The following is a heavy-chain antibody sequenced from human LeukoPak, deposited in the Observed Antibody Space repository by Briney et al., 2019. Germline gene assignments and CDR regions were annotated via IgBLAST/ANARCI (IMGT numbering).Heavy chain of an antibody. CDR1: GGSISSYY. V-gene: IGHV4-59*08. Sequence: SETLSLTCTVSGGSISSYYWSWIRQPPGKGLEWIGYIYYSGSTYYNPSLKSRVTISVDTSKNQFSLKLSSVTAADTAVYYCARVFKRLGELSPADYWGQGTLVTVSS. CDR2: IYYSGST. D-gene: IGHD3-16*02. CDR3: ARVFKRLGELSPADY. J-gene: IGHJ4*02.